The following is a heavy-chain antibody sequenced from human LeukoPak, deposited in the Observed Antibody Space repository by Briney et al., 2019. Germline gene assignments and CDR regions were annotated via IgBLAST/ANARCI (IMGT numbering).Heavy chain of an antibody. D-gene: IGHD3-10*01. Sequence: GGSLRLSCAASGFTFSSYAMSWVRQAPGKGLEWVSAISGSGGSTYYADSVKGRFTISRDNSKNTLYLQMNSLRAEDTAVYYCARSFYGSGSYSDWGQGTLVTVSS. CDR1: GFTFSSYA. J-gene: IGHJ4*02. CDR3: ARSFYGSGSYSD. CDR2: ISGSGGST. V-gene: IGHV3-23*01.